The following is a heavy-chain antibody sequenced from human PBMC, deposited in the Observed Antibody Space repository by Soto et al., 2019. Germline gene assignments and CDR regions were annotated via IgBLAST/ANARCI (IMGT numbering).Heavy chain of an antibody. CDR1: GFTFGDYA. Sequence: QPGGSLRLSCTTSGFTFGDYAMSWFRQAPGKGLEWVGLIRSNSYGGTREYAASVKGRFTISRDDTTKIAYLEMNSLKTEDTALYYCSRSYWYSSGWRFDYWGRGTLVTVSS. D-gene: IGHD6-19*01. J-gene: IGHJ4*02. V-gene: IGHV3-49*03. CDR2: IRSNSYGGTR. CDR3: SRSYWYSSGWRFDY.